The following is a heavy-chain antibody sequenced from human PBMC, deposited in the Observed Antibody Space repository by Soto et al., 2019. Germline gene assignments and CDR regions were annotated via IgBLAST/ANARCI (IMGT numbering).Heavy chain of an antibody. J-gene: IGHJ4*02. V-gene: IGHV3-74*01. D-gene: IGHD5-12*01. CDR1: GFTFSSYW. CDR2: INSDGSST. Sequence: PGGSLRLSCAASGFTFSSYWMHWVRQAPGKGLVWVSRINSDGSSTSYADSVKGRFTISRDSAKNTLYLQMNSLRAEDTAVYYCARDFSRREMATRTPGYWGQGTLVTVSS. CDR3: ARDFSRREMATRTPGY.